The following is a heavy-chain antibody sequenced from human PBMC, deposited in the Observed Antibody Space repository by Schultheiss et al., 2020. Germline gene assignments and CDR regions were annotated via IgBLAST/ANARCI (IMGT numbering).Heavy chain of an antibody. Sequence: GGSLRLSCAASGFTFSSSWMHWVCQAPEKGLEWVADIKCDGSEKYYVDSVKGRLTISRDNAKNSLYLQMNSLRAEDTAVYYCARYRRYSSSCHYYYGMDVWGQGTTVTVSS. V-gene: IGHV3-52*01. CDR2: IKCDGSEK. J-gene: IGHJ6*02. CDR1: GFTFSSSW. D-gene: IGHD6-13*01. CDR3: ARYRRYSSSCHYYYGMDV.